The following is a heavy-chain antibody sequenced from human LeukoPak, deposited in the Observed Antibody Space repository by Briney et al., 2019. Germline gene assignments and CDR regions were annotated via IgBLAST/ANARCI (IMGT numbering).Heavy chain of an antibody. CDR3: ARDPAPYYYDSSGFPPHFDY. J-gene: IGHJ4*02. D-gene: IGHD3-22*01. V-gene: IGHV1-3*01. CDR2: INAGNGNS. Sequence: ASVKVTCKASGYTFTSYAMHWVRQAPGQRLEWMGWINAGNGNSKYSQKFQGRVTITRDTSASTAYMELSSLRSEDTAVYYCARDPAPYYYDSSGFPPHFDYRGQGTLVTVSS. CDR1: GYTFTSYA.